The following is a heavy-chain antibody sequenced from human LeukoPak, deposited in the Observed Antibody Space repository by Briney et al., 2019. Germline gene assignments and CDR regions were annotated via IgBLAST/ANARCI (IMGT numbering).Heavy chain of an antibody. CDR3: AGGHYDFWSGDNWFDP. CDR2: IYSGGST. CDR1: GFTVSSNY. J-gene: IGHJ5*02. D-gene: IGHD3-3*01. Sequence: GGSLRLSCAASGFTVSSNYMSWVRQAPGKGLEWVSVIYSGGSTYYADSVKGRFTISRDNSKNTLYLQMNSLRAEDTAVYYCAGGHYDFWSGDNWFDPWGQGTLVTVSS. V-gene: IGHV3-53*01.